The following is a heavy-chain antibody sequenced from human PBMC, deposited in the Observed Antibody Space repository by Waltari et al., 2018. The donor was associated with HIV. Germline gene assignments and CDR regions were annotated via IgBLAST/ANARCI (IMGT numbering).Heavy chain of an antibody. J-gene: IGHJ6*02. V-gene: IGHV3-7*01. D-gene: IGHD1-26*01. CDR3: ARIGTFPHNYAIDF. CDR1: GFTFTNYW. Sequence: EVQLMESGGDLVQSGGSLRLSCAASGFTFTNYWMSWVRQTPGKGVEWVAYIKDDGSEKYYMGSVKGRFTISRDNAKNSMFLQMNSLRAEDTAVYYCARIGTFPHNYAIDFWGQGTTVTVSS. CDR2: IKDDGSEK.